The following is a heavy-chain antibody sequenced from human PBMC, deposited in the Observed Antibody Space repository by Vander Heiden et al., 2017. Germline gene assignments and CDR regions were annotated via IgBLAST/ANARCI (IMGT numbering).Heavy chain of an antibody. J-gene: IGHJ4*02. CDR3: AKWAMGSGVDY. CDR1: GFTFSRYG. V-gene: IGHV3-30*18. Sequence: QVQLVESGGGVVQPGRSLRLPCAASGFTFSRYGMHWVRQAPGKGLEWVAVISYDGSNKYYADSVKGRFTISRDNSKNTLYLQMNSLRAEDTAVYYCAKWAMGSGVDYWGQGTLVTVSS. CDR2: ISYDGSNK. D-gene: IGHD1-26*01.